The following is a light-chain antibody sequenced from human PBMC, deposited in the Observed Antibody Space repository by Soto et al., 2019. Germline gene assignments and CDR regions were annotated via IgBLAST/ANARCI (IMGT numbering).Light chain of an antibody. CDR3: GSYTTTNTPYG. V-gene: IGLV2-14*03. J-gene: IGLJ1*01. Sequence: QSALTQPASVSGSPGQSITISCTGTSSDVGGSPYVSWYQQYPGKAPKLIIYDVTNRPSGVSYRVTGSKSGNTASLTISGLQAEDEADYYCGSYTTTNTPYGFRTGTKLTVL. CDR2: DVT. CDR1: SSDVGGSPY.